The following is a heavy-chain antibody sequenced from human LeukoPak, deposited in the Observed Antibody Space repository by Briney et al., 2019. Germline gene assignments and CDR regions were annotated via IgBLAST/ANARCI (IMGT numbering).Heavy chain of an antibody. CDR1: VLIFISCA. CDR3: VRDDGVRTVDY. V-gene: IGHV3-23*01. CDR2: ISGSGGST. Sequence: GGSLTLSCAAWVLIFISCAMRWLRQARGRGLEWVSTISGSGGSTYFADSVKVRFPISIDNAKNSLLLQMNSLRADDTAVYYCVRDDGVRTVDYWGEGTLVTVSS. D-gene: IGHD3-10*01. J-gene: IGHJ4*02.